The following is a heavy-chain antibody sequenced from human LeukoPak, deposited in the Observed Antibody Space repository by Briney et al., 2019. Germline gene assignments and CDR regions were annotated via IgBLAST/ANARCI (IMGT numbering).Heavy chain of an antibody. CDR1: GFTFSSYG. J-gene: IGHJ4*02. CDR3: VSGLVGATNY. V-gene: IGHV3-74*01. CDR2: INSDASST. D-gene: IGHD1-26*01. Sequence: PGGSLRLSCAASGFTFSSYGMYWVRQAPGKELVWVSRINSDASSTSYADSVKGRFTISRDNAKNTLYLQMNSLRAEDTALYYCVSGLVGATNYWGQGTLVTVSS.